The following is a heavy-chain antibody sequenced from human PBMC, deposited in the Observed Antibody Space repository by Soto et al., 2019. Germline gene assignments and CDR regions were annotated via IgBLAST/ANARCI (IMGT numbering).Heavy chain of an antibody. J-gene: IGHJ6*02. Sequence: RASVKVSCKASGYTFTGYYMHWVRQAPGQGLEWMGWINPNSGGTNYAQKFQGRVTMTRDTSISTAYMELSRLRSDDTAVYYCARGGIVLMVYATYYGMDVWGQGTTVTVS. CDR1: GYTFTGYY. CDR3: ARGGIVLMVYATYYGMDV. V-gene: IGHV1-2*02. CDR2: INPNSGGT. D-gene: IGHD2-8*01.